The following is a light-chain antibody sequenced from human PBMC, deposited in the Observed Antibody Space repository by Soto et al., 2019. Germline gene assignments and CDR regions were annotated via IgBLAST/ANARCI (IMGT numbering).Light chain of an antibody. V-gene: IGKV3-15*01. CDR3: QQYKNWPPIT. Sequence: IALTQSPGPLSLSPGERATLSWRASQSVSSSYLAWYPQKPGQAPRLLIYGASTRATGIPARFSGSGSGTEFTLTISSLQSEDFAVYYGQQYKNWPPITFGQGTRLEIK. CDR2: GAS. J-gene: IGKJ5*01. CDR1: QSVSSSY.